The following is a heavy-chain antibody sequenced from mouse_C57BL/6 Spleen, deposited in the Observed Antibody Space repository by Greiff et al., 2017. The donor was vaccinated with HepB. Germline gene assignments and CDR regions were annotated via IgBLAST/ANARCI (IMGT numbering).Heavy chain of an antibody. V-gene: IGHV1-63*01. CDR1: GYTFTNYW. Sequence: QVHVKQSGAELVRPGTSVKMSCKASGYTFTNYWIGWAKQRPGHGLEWIGDIYPGGGYTNYNEKFKGKATLTADKSSSTAYMQFSSLTSEDSAIYYCARSYDGYYYFDYWGQGTTLTVSS. J-gene: IGHJ2*01. D-gene: IGHD2-3*01. CDR3: ARSYDGYYYFDY. CDR2: IYPGGGYT.